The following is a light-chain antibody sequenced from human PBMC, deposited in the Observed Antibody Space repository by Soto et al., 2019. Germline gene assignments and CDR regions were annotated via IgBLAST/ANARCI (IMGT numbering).Light chain of an antibody. J-gene: IGLJ1*01. V-gene: IGLV2-14*01. CDR1: SSDVGGYNY. CDR2: DVS. CDR3: SSYTSSILYV. Sequence: LTQRASVSGSPGQAITISCTGTSSDVGGYNYVSWYQQHPGKAPKLMIYDVSNRPSGVSNRFSGSKSGNTASLAISGLQAEDEADYYCSSYTSSILYVFGTGTKVTVL.